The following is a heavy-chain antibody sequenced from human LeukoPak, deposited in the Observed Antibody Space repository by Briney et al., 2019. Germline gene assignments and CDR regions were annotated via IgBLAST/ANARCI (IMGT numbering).Heavy chain of an antibody. Sequence: PSETLSLTCTVSGDSISGSSYYWGWIRQPPGRGLEWIGSIYYSGSTYYNPSLKSRVTISVDTSKNQFSLKLSSVTAADTAVYYCARVTTVTTVYFDYWGQGTLVTVSS. J-gene: IGHJ4*02. CDR2: IYYSGST. V-gene: IGHV4-39*01. CDR1: GDSISGSSYY. CDR3: ARVTTVTTVYFDY. D-gene: IGHD4-11*01.